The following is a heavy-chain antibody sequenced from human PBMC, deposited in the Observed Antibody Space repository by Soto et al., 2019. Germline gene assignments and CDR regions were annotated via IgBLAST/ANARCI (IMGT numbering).Heavy chain of an antibody. CDR3: AKDKAVLAYYDYYYMDV. Sequence: EVQLLESGGGLVQPGGSLRLSCAASGFTFSSYAMSWVRQAPGKGLEWVSAISGSGGSTYYADSVKGRFTISRDNSKNTLYLQMNSLRAEDTAVYYCAKDKAVLAYYDYYYMDVWGKGTTVTVSS. J-gene: IGHJ6*03. V-gene: IGHV3-23*01. CDR2: ISGSGGST. CDR1: GFTFSSYA. D-gene: IGHD2-15*01.